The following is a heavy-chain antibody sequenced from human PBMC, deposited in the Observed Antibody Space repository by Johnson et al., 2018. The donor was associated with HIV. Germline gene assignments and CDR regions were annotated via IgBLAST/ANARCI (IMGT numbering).Heavy chain of an antibody. J-gene: IGHJ3*02. CDR3: VRGEEGAFDI. V-gene: IGHV3-30*19. CDR1: GFIFRNYA. Sequence: QVQLVESGGGVVQPGRSLRLSCVASGFIFRNYAIHWVRQAPGKGLEWVSAITIDGDDNTYADSVKGRFTISRDNAKNSLLLQMTSLTAEDTAVFSCVRGEEGAFDIWGQGTMVTVSS. CDR2: ITIDGDDN.